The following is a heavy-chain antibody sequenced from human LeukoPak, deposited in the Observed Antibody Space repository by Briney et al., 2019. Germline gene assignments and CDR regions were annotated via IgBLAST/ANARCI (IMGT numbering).Heavy chain of an antibody. CDR2: IYYSGST. CDR1: GGSISSGGYY. CDR3: ARGTFGMSFDY. V-gene: IGHV4-31*03. Sequence: SETQSLTCTVSGGSISSGGYYWSWIRQHPGKGLEWIGYIYYSGSTYYNPSLKSRVTISVDTSKNQFSLKLSSVTAADTAVYYCARGTFGMSFDYWGQGTLVTVSS. D-gene: IGHD3-16*01. J-gene: IGHJ4*02.